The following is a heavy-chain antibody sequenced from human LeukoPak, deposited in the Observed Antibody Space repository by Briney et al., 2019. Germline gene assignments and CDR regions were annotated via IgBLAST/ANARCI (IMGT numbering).Heavy chain of an antibody. CDR3: ARMGPYYYDRNWFDP. D-gene: IGHD3-22*01. CDR2: IYYSGST. J-gene: IGHJ5*02. V-gene: IGHV4-39*01. CDR1: GGSISSSSYY. Sequence: SETLSLTCTVSGGSISSSSYYWGWIRQPPGKGLEWIGSIYYSGSTYYNPSLKSRVTISVDTSKNQFSLKLSSVTAADTAVYYCARMGPYYYDRNWFDPWGQGTLVTVSS.